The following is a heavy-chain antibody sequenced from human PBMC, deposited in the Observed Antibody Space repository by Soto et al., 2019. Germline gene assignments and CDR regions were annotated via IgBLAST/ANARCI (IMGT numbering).Heavy chain of an antibody. CDR2: IYYSGST. CDR3: ARIRMDWFDP. CDR1: GGSISSSSYY. D-gene: IGHD2-8*01. Sequence: QLQLQESGPGLVKPSETLSLTCTVSGGSISSSSYYWGWIRQPPGKGLEWIGSIYYSGSTYYNPSLKSRVTISVDTSKNQFSLKLSSVTAADMAVYYCARIRMDWFDPWGQGTLVTVSS. V-gene: IGHV4-39*01. J-gene: IGHJ5*02.